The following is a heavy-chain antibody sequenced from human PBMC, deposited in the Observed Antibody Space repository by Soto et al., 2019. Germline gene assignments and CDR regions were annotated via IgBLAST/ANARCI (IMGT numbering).Heavy chain of an antibody. CDR1: GGTFSIYA. CDR2: IIPIFGTA. V-gene: IGHV1-69*13. Sequence: SXKVSCKASGGTFSIYAISWVRQAPVQGLEWMGGIIPIFGTANYAQKFQGRVTITADESTSTAYMELSSLRSEDTAVYYCAGLEWSNYGMDVWGQGTTVTVSS. J-gene: IGHJ6*02. D-gene: IGHD3-3*01. CDR3: AGLEWSNYGMDV.